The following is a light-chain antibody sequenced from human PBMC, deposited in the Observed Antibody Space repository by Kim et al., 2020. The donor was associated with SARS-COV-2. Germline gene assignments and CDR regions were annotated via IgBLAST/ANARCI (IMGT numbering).Light chain of an antibody. J-gene: IGKJ4*01. CDR1: QSVRSTY. CDR2: AVS. Sequence: SPGEGATPSCRASQSVRSTYLAWYQQKPGQAPRLLIYAVSSRATGIPDRFSGSGSGTDFTLTISRLEPEDFAVYYCQQYGTSPLTFGGGTKVDIK. CDR3: QQYGTSPLT. V-gene: IGKV3-20*01.